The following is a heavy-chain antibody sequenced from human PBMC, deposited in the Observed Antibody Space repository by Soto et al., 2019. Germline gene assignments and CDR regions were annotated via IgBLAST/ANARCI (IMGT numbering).Heavy chain of an antibody. CDR3: ARKGFWSGYYPYYFDY. Sequence: SETLSLTCAVYGGSFSGYYWSWIRQPPGKGLEWIGEINHSGSTNYNPSLKSRVTISVGTSKNQFSLKLSSVTAADTAVYYCARKGFWSGYYPYYFDYWGQGTLVTVSS. D-gene: IGHD3-3*01. V-gene: IGHV4-34*01. J-gene: IGHJ4*02. CDR2: INHSGST. CDR1: GGSFSGYY.